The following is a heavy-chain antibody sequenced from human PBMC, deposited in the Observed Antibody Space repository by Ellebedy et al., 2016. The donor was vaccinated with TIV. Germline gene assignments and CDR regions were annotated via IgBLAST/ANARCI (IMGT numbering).Heavy chain of an antibody. J-gene: IGHJ4*02. V-gene: IGHV3-21*01. CDR1: GFTFSSYS. Sequence: GESLKISCAASGFTFSSYSMNWVRQAPGKGLEWVSSLSSSGGYIYYADSVKGRFTISRDNAKNTLYLQRNSLSAEDTAVYYCARGGGCGRGDCWAFDYWGQGIMVTVSS. D-gene: IGHD2-21*02. CDR3: ARGGGCGRGDCWAFDY. CDR2: LSSSGGYI.